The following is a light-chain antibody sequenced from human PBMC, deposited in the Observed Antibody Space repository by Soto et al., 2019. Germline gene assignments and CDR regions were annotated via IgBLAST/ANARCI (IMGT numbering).Light chain of an antibody. J-gene: IGLJ3*02. CDR3: CSYAGTTWV. V-gene: IGLV2-11*01. CDR1: SSDVGGYNF. CDR2: DVS. Sequence: QSVLTQPRSVSGSPGQSVTISCTGTSSDVGGYNFVSWYQQHPGKAPKLMIYDVSKRPSGVPDRFSSSKSGNTASLTISGLQAEDEADYYCCSYAGTTWVFGGGTQLTVL.